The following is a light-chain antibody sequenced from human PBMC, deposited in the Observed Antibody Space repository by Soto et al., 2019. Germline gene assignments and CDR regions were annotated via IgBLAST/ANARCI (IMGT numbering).Light chain of an antibody. CDR3: QHYKMYSPWT. Sequence: AIRMTQSPSSLSASPGDRVTITCRASQGISSYLAWYQQKPGKAPKLLXXAAXTLQSGVPSRFSGSGSGTDFTLTIRCLQSEDFATYYCQHYKMYSPWTFGQGTKVDIK. CDR1: QGISSY. J-gene: IGKJ1*01. CDR2: AAX. V-gene: IGKV1-8*01.